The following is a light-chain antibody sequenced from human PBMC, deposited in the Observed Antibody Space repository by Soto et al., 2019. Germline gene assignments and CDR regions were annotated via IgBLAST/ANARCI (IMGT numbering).Light chain of an antibody. V-gene: IGLV2-14*03. CDR1: SSDVGAYNF. CDR2: NVY. CDR3: SAYTVSRTYV. J-gene: IGLJ1*01. Sequence: SVLTQPASVSGSPGQSITISCTGTSSDVGAYNFVSWHQQHPGKAPKLMIYNVYDRPSGISYRFSGSKSGNTASLTISVLQGEDEADYYCSAYTVSRTYVFGTGTKVTVL.